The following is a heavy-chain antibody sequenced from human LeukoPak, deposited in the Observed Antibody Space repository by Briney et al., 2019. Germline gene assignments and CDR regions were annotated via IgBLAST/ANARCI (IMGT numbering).Heavy chain of an antibody. J-gene: IGHJ6*04. Sequence: GGSLRLSCAGSGFTFSSYWMSRVRQAPGKGLECVANIKQDGSEKYYVDSVKGRFIISRDNAKNSLYLQMNSQRAEDTAVYYCAREDPYYYYYGMDVWGKGTTVTVSS. V-gene: IGHV3-7*03. CDR1: GFTFSSYW. CDR2: IKQDGSEK. CDR3: AREDPYYYYYGMDV.